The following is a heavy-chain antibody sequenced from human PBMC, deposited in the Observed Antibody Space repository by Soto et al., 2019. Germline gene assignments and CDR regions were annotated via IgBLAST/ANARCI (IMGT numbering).Heavy chain of an antibody. D-gene: IGHD3-10*01. J-gene: IGHJ6*04. CDR3: ARGGFGELFYSALDV. V-gene: IGHV4-34*01. CDR1: GGSFSGYY. Sequence: SETLSLTCAVYGGSFSGYYWSWIRQPPGKGLEWIGEINHSGSTNYNPSLKSRVTISVDTSKNQFSLKLSSVTAADTAVYYCARGGFGELFYSALDVLGKGTTVTVSS. CDR2: INHSGST.